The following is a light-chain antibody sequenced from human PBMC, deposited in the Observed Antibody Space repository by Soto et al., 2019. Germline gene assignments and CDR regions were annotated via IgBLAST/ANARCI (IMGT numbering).Light chain of an antibody. CDR1: STDFGSYIY. V-gene: IGLV2-14*01. CDR2: EVS. CDR3: NSYTSISTQV. J-gene: IGLJ1*01. Sequence: QSVLTQPASVSGSPGQSITISCTGTSTDFGSYIYVSWYQQHPGKAPKLMIYEVSNRPSGVSNRFSGSKSGNTASLTISGLQAEDEADYYCNSYTSISTQVFGTGTKVTVL.